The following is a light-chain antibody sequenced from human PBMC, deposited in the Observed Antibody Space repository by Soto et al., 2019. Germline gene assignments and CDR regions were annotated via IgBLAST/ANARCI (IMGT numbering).Light chain of an antibody. CDR1: SSDVGGYNY. Sequence: QSALTQPASVSGSPGQSITISCIGTSSDVGGYNYVSWYQQQSGKAPKLMIHEVSNRPSGVSNRFSGSKSGNTASLTISGLQADDEADYYCSSYTGSRAYVFGIGTQVTVL. CDR2: EVS. V-gene: IGLV2-14*01. CDR3: SSYTGSRAYV. J-gene: IGLJ1*01.